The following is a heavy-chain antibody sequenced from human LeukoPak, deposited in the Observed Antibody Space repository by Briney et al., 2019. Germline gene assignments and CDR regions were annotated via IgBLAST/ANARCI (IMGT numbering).Heavy chain of an antibody. CDR1: GFTFSSYG. Sequence: GGSLRLSCAASGFTFSSYGMHWVRQAPGQGLEWMGWINPNSGGTNYAQKFQGRVTMTRDTSISTAYMDLSRLRSDDTAVYYCARADIVGTILTDAFHIWGQGTRVTVSS. CDR2: INPNSGGT. J-gene: IGHJ3*02. V-gene: IGHV1-2*02. CDR3: ARADIVGTILTDAFHI. D-gene: IGHD5-12*01.